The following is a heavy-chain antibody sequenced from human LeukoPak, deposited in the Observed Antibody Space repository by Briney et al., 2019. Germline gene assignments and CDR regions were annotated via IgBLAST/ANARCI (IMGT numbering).Heavy chain of an antibody. Sequence: PSETLSLTCTVSGGSISSYYWSWIRQPPGKGLEWMGDIYYSGSTNYSPSLKSRVTISVDTSKNQFSLKLRSVTAADTAVYYCARVGGSGSYYRYYGMDVWGKGTTVTVSS. D-gene: IGHD3-10*01. J-gene: IGHJ6*04. CDR3: ARVGGSGSYYRYYGMDV. V-gene: IGHV4-59*01. CDR2: IYYSGST. CDR1: GGSISSYY.